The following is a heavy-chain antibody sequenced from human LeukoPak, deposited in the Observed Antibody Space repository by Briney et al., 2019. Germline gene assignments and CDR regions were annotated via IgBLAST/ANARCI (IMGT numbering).Heavy chain of an antibody. Sequence: ASVKVSCKASGYTFTSYAMHWVRQAPGQRLEWMGWINAGNGNTKYSQKFQGRVTITRDTSASTADMELSSLRSEDTAVYYCARGTRSGPVEDYWGQGTLVTVSS. CDR2: INAGNGNT. J-gene: IGHJ4*02. V-gene: IGHV1-3*01. D-gene: IGHD3-10*01. CDR3: ARGTRSGPVEDY. CDR1: GYTFTSYA.